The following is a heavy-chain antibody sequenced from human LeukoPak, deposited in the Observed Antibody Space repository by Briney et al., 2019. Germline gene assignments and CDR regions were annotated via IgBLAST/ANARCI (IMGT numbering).Heavy chain of an antibody. CDR1: GGSFSGYY. Sequence: PSETLSLTCAVYGGSFSGYYWSWIRQPPGKGLEWIGEINHSGSTNYNPSLKSRVTISVDTSKNQFSLKLSSVTAADTAVYYCARGVGGSSWYRYYYYYMDVWGKGTTVTVSS. CDR2: INHSGST. V-gene: IGHV4-34*01. J-gene: IGHJ6*03. CDR3: ARGVGGSSWYRYYYYYMDV. D-gene: IGHD6-13*01.